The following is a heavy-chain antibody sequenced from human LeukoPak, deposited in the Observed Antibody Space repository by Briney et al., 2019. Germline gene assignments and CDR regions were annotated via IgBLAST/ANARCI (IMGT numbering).Heavy chain of an antibody. J-gene: IGHJ4*02. V-gene: IGHV3-23*01. CDR3: AKGPGTMVRGVISRGGDY. CDR2: ISGSGGST. Sequence: GGSLRLSCAASGFTFSSYAISWVRQAPGKGLEWVSAISGSGGSTYYADSVKGRFTISRDNSKNTLYLQMNSLRAEDTAVYYCAKGPGTMVRGVISRGGDYWGQGTLVTVSS. CDR1: GFTFSSYA. D-gene: IGHD3-10*01.